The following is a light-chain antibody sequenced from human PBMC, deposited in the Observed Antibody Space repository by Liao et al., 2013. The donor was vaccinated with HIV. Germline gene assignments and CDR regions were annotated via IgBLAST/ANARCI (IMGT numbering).Light chain of an antibody. J-gene: IGLJ2*01. CDR2: QDS. V-gene: IGLV3-1*01. CDR3: QAWDTNTMV. Sequence: SYELTQPPSVSVSPGQTASITCSGDKLGDRYTSWYQQKPGQSPVLVIYQDSKRPSGIPERFSGSNSGNTATLTISGTQAMDEADYYCQAWDTNTMVFGGGTKLTVL. CDR1: KLGDRY.